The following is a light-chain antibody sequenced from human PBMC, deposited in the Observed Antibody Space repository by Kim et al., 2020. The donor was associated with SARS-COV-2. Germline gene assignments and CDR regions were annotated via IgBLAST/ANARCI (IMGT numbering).Light chain of an antibody. CDR1: KLGDKY. CDR3: QSWDSSTVV. CDR2: HDS. J-gene: IGLJ2*01. V-gene: IGLV3-1*01. Sequence: SYELTQPPSVSVSPGQTASITCSGDKLGDKYACWYQQNPGQSPVLVIYHDSKRPSGIPERFSGSNSGNTATLTISGTQAMDEADYFCQSWDSSTVVFGGG.